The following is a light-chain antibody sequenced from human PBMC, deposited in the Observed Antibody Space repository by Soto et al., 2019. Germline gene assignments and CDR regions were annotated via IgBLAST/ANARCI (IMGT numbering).Light chain of an antibody. CDR1: SNDSGAYNY. J-gene: IGLJ1*01. CDR2: EVF. CDR3: LSYVGRETGV. Sequence: QSVLTQPPSASGSPGQSVTISCTGTSNDSGAYNYVSWYQHHPGKVPKLLIYEVFRRPSGVPDRFSASKSGNTASLTVSGLQPEDEADYYCLSYVGRETGVFGSGTKLTVL. V-gene: IGLV2-8*01.